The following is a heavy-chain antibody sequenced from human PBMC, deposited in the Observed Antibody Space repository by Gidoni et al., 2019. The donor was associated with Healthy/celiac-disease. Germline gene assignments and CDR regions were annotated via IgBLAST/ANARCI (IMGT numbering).Heavy chain of an antibody. V-gene: IGHV5-10-1*03. D-gene: IGHD2-2*01. CDR1: GYSFTTYW. CDR2: IDPEDSYT. J-gene: IGHJ6*02. Sequence: EVQLVQPGPEVKQPGESRRISCKGSGYSFTTYWISWVRQMPGKGLVWMGRIDPEDSYTNYSPSFQGHVTISADKSISTAYLKWSSLKASDTAMYYCARLECSSTSCYSFYGMDVWGQGTTVTVSS. CDR3: ARLECSSTSCYSFYGMDV.